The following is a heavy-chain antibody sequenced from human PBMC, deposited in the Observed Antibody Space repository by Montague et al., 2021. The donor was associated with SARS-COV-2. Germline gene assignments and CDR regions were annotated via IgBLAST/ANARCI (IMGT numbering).Heavy chain of an antibody. J-gene: IGHJ6*03. CDR2: ICYSGST. CDR1: GGSISSSSHN. V-gene: IGHV4-39*01. Sequence: SETLSLTCTVYGGSISSSSHNWGWIRQPTGKGLVGIGSICYSGSTYYTPSLQIRVTISVDTSKNQFSLKVSAVTAADTAVFYCERHSGDDTICGVVYYYMDVWGQGTTVTVSS. CDR3: ERHSGDDTICGVVYYYMDV. D-gene: IGHD3-3*01.